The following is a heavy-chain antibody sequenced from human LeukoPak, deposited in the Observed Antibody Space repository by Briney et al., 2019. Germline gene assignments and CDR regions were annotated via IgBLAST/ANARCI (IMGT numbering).Heavy chain of an antibody. CDR2: INPNSGGT. V-gene: IGHV1-2*02. Sequence: EASVKVSCKASGYTFTGYYMHWVRQAPGQGLEWMGWINPNSGGTNYAQKFQGRVTMTRDTSISTAYMELSRLRSDDTAVYYCARDGGGLSDIHADYWGQGTLVTVSS. J-gene: IGHJ4*02. D-gene: IGHD3-16*01. CDR3: ARDGGGLSDIHADY. CDR1: GYTFTGYY.